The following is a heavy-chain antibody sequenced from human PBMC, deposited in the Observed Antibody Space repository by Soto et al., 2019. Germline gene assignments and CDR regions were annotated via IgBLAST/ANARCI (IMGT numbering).Heavy chain of an antibody. D-gene: IGHD2-15*01. CDR3: ARGFRWLDY. Sequence: SETLCLSCSVSVGSISSYYWNWVRQPPGKGLEWIGYIYYSGSTNYNPSLKSRVTISVDTSKNQISLKMRSVTAADTGVYYCARGFRWLDYWGQGTLVTVSS. CDR1: VGSISSYY. V-gene: IGHV4-59*01. CDR2: IYYSGST. J-gene: IGHJ4*02.